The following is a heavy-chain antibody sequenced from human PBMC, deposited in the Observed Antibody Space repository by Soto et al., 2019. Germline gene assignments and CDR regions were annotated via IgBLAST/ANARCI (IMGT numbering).Heavy chain of an antibody. J-gene: IGHJ4*02. Sequence: GPLRLSWAASGCTVSTHYMSWVRQAPEKGLEWVSVTDSGGNTHYADSVKGRFTISRDNSKNTLYLQMNSLRVDDTALYYCARDQNYWGQGTLVTVSS. CDR2: TDSGGNT. CDR1: GCTVSTHY. CDR3: ARDQNY. V-gene: IGHV3-66*01.